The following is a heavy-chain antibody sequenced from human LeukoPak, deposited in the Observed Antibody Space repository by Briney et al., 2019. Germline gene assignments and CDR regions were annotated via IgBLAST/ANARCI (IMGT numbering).Heavy chain of an antibody. CDR1: GYTFTDYY. CDR2: INLNSGDT. J-gene: IGHJ4*02. D-gene: IGHD4-17*01. CDR3: ARGVYGDYGSGY. Sequence: ASVKVSCKASGYTFTDYYIHWVRQAPGQGLEWMGWINLNSGDTYYAQNFQDRVTMTGDTSISTAYLELSSLRSDDAAVYYCARGVYGDYGSGYWGQGTLVTVSS. V-gene: IGHV1-2*02.